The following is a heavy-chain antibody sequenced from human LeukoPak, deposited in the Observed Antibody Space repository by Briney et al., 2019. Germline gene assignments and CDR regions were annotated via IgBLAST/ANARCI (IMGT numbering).Heavy chain of an antibody. D-gene: IGHD2-15*01. V-gene: IGHV3-21*01. CDR1: GASISSSS. J-gene: IGHJ4*02. CDR2: ISSSSSYI. Sequence: ETLSLTCTVSGASISSSSYYWGWIRQPPGKGLEWVSSISSSSSYIYYADSVKGRFTISRDNAENSLYLQMNSLRAEDTAVYYCARASKTYCSGGICYTFDYWGQGTLVTVSS. CDR3: ARASKTYCSGGICYTFDY.